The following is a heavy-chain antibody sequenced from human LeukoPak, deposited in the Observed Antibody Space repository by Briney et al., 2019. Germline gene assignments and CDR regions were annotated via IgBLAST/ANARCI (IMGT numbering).Heavy chain of an antibody. Sequence: SETLSLTCTVSGDSIRTYYWSWIRQSPGKGLEWIGFIYFTGSTNYNPSLKSRITISVDSSKNQFSLKLDSVTAADTAVYYCARHCSSGTCAFDVWGRGTMVTVSS. D-gene: IGHD6-13*01. CDR2: IYFTGST. CDR3: ARHCSSGTCAFDV. J-gene: IGHJ3*01. V-gene: IGHV4-59*08. CDR1: GDSIRTYY.